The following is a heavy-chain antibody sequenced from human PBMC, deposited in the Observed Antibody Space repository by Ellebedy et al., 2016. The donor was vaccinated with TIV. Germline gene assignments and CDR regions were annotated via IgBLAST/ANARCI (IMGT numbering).Heavy chain of an antibody. Sequence: AASVKVSCKASGYTFTDYRLDWVRQAPGLGLEWMGWISPNGGGTHYAQKFQGRVSMTGDTSISTAYLELSRLTSDDTAVYYCARDYWGSYEYWGQGTLVTVPS. V-gene: IGHV1-2*02. CDR2: ISPNGGGT. D-gene: IGHD1-26*01. CDR3: ARDYWGSYEY. J-gene: IGHJ4*02. CDR1: GYTFTDYR.